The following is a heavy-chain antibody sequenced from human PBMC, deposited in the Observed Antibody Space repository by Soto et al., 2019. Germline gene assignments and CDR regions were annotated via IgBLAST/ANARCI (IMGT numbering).Heavy chain of an antibody. CDR3: ARHGPTLFCSHEYYCYVIYC. J-gene: IGHJ6*02. CDR1: GGTFSSYA. V-gene: IGHV1-69*13. Sequence: GASVKVSCKASGGTFSSYAISWVRQAPGQGLEWMGGIIPIFGTANYAQKFQGRVTITADESTSTAYMELSSLRSEDTAVYYCARHGPTLFCSHEYYCYVIYCRDQGTTVPGS. CDR2: IIPIFGTA. D-gene: IGHD3-9*01.